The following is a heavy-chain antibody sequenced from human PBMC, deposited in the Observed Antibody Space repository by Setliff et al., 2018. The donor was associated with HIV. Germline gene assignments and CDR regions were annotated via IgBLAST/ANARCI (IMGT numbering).Heavy chain of an antibody. J-gene: IGHJ4*02. D-gene: IGHD2-15*01. CDR1: GHSSTSDYQ. CDR2: VNHSGST. Sequence: LSLTYTVSGHSSTSDYQSGWTRQPPGKGLEWIGSVNHSGSTYYNTSLKIRVTISMYTTKSHLSLKLMSVTVAATAVYYCAREDCGGGSCRPDNWGQGTLVTVSS. CDR3: AREDCGGGSCRPDN. V-gene: IGHV4-38-2*02.